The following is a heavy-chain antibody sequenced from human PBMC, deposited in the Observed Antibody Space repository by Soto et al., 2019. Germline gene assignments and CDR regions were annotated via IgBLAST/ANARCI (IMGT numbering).Heavy chain of an antibody. V-gene: IGHV1-2*04. Sequence: ASVKVSCKASGYTFTGYYMHWVRQAPGQGLEWMGWINPNSGGTNYAQKFQGWVAMTRDTSISTAYMELSRLRSDDTAVYYCARGADVAAAGTNWFDPWGQGNLVTVS. D-gene: IGHD6-13*01. J-gene: IGHJ5*02. CDR1: GYTFTGYY. CDR2: INPNSGGT. CDR3: ARGADVAAAGTNWFDP.